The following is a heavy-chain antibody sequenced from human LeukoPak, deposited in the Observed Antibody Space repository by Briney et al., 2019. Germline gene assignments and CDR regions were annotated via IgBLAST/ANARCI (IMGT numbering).Heavy chain of an antibody. D-gene: IGHD2-21*01. CDR3: AREVAAGGAGVFDV. V-gene: IGHV3-23*01. Sequence: GGSLRLSCAASGFTFSNYAMSWVRQAPGKGLEWVSAIIGRGDRTHDADSVKGRFTISRDNSKNTLYLQMNSLRAEDTAVYYCAREVAAGGAGVFDVWGQGTLLTVSS. CDR2: IIGRGDRT. J-gene: IGHJ3*01. CDR1: GFTFSNYA.